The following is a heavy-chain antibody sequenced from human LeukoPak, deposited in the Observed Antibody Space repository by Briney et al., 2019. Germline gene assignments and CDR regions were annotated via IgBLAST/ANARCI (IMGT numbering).Heavy chain of an antibody. D-gene: IGHD1-1*01. V-gene: IGHV4-59*12. CDR1: GGSISSYY. CDR2: IYYSGST. Sequence: SETLSLTCTVSGGSISSYYWSWIRQPPGKGLEWIGYIYYSGSTNYNPSLKSRVTMSVDTSKNQFSLELSSVTAADTAVYYCAREEVNWNDPNDAFDIWGQGTMVTVSS. CDR3: AREEVNWNDPNDAFDI. J-gene: IGHJ3*02.